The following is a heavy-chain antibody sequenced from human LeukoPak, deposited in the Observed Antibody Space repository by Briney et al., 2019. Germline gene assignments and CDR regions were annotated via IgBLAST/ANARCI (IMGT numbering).Heavy chain of an antibody. D-gene: IGHD4-17*01. J-gene: IGHJ5*02. V-gene: IGHV1-69*05. CDR2: IIPSFGTA. CDR1: GGTFSSYA. CDR3: ATVIYGDYEDNWFDP. Sequence: GASVKVSCKASGGTFSSYAISWVRQAPGQGLEWMGGIIPSFGTANYAQKFQGRVTITTDESTSTAYMELSSLRSEDTAVYYCATVIYGDYEDNWFDPWGQGTLVTVSS.